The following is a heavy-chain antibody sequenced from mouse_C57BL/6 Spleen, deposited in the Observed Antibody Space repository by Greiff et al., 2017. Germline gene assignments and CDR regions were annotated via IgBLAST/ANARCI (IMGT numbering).Heavy chain of an antibody. Sequence: EVKVEESGPGLVKPSQSLSLTCSVTGYSITSGYYWNWIRQFPGNKLEWMGYISYDGSNNYNPSLKNRISITLDTSKNQFFLKLNSVTTEDTATYYGARGAQATFDYWGQGTTLTVSS. CDR1: GYSITSGYY. V-gene: IGHV3-6*01. J-gene: IGHJ2*01. D-gene: IGHD3-2*02. CDR2: ISYDGSN. CDR3: ARGAQATFDY.